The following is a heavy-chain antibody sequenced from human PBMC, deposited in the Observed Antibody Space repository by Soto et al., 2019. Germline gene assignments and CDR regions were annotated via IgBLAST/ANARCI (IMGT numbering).Heavy chain of an antibody. CDR3: EGDASSAITILNFQH. CDR1: GYTFTSYA. Sequence: ASVKVSCKASGYTFTSYAMHWVRQAPGQRLEWMGWINAGNGNTKYSQKFQGRVTITRDTSASTAYMELSSLRSEDTAVYYCEGDASSAITILNFQHWGQGTLVTVSS. J-gene: IGHJ1*01. D-gene: IGHD3-10*01. V-gene: IGHV1-3*01. CDR2: INAGNGNT.